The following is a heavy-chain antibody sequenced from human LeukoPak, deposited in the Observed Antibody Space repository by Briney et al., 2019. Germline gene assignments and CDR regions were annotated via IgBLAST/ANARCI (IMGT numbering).Heavy chain of an antibody. CDR3: AKVYGSGWYYFDY. D-gene: IGHD6-19*01. Sequence: GGSLRLSCSASGFTFSTKSMNWVRQAPGKGLEWVSALTGDDGNTYYADSVKGRFTISRDKSKTTLYLQMTSLRAEDTAVYYCAKVYGSGWYYFDYWGQGTLVTVSS. CDR1: GFTFSTKS. V-gene: IGHV3-23*01. CDR2: LTGDDGNT. J-gene: IGHJ4*02.